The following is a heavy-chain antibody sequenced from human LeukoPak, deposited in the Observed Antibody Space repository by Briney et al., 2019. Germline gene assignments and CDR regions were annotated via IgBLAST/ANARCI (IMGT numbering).Heavy chain of an antibody. Sequence: PGGSLRLSCAASGFTFSSYSMNWARQAPGKGLEWVSSISSSSSYIYYADSVKGRFTISRDNAKNSLYLQMNSLRAEDTAVYYCARDRDYCSSTSCYRGHYYYYGMDVWGQGTTVTVSS. CDR1: GFTFSSYS. CDR3: ARDRDYCSSTSCYRGHYYYYGMDV. J-gene: IGHJ6*02. D-gene: IGHD2-2*02. CDR2: ISSSSSYI. V-gene: IGHV3-21*01.